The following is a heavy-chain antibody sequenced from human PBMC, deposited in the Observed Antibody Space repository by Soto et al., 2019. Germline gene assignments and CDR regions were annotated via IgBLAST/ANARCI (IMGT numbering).Heavy chain of an antibody. CDR2: ISYDGSNK. CDR1: GFTFSSYG. J-gene: IGHJ3*02. CDR3: ARQLVRSDAFDI. D-gene: IGHD6-6*01. Sequence: QVQLVESGGGVVQPGRSLRLSCAASGFTFSSYGMHWVRQAPGKGLEWVAVISYDGSNKYYADSVKGRFTISRDNSKNPLYLQMNSLRAEDTAVYYCARQLVRSDAFDIWGQGTMVTVSS. V-gene: IGHV3-30*03.